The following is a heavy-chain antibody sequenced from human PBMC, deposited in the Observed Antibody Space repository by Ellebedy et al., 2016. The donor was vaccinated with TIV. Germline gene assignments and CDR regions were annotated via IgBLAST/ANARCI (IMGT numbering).Heavy chain of an antibody. CDR2: IWYDGSNK. CDR3: ARPPRGTSYANAFSF. CDR1: GFTFSNYG. D-gene: IGHD1-26*01. J-gene: IGHJ3*01. V-gene: IGHV3-33*08. Sequence: GESLKISCAASGFTFSNYGMHWVRQAPGKGLEWVAVIWYDGSNKYYADSVKGRFTISRDNSKNTLSLHLDSLRAEDTAVYYCARPPRGTSYANAFSFWGQGTMVTVSS.